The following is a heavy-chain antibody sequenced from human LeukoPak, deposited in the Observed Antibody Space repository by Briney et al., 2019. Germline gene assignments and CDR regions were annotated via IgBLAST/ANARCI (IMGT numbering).Heavy chain of an antibody. J-gene: IGHJ5*02. Sequence: SETLSLTCTVSGGSISSYYWSWIRQPPGKGLEWIGYIYYSGSTNYSPSLKSRVTISVDTSKNQFSLKLSSVTAADTAVYYCAREHSWQLGYWFDPWSQGTLVTVSS. D-gene: IGHD6-13*01. V-gene: IGHV4-59*01. CDR2: IYYSGST. CDR3: AREHSWQLGYWFDP. CDR1: GGSISSYY.